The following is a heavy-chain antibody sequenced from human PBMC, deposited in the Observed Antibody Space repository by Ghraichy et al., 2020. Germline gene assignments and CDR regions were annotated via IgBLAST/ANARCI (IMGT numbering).Heavy chain of an antibody. CDR2: INPSGGST. D-gene: IGHD4-23*01. CDR3: ARGPPVLRGYGQTPIDY. J-gene: IGHJ4*02. Sequence: ASVKVSCKASGYTFTSYYMHWVRQAPGQGLEWMGIINPSGGSTNYAQKFQGRVTMTRDTSTSTVYMELSSLRSEDTAVYYCARGPPVLRGYGQTPIDYWGQGTLVTVSS. V-gene: IGHV1-46*03. CDR1: GYTFTSYY.